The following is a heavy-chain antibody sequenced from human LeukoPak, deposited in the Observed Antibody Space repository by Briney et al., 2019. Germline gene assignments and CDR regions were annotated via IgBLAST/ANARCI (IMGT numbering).Heavy chain of an antibody. D-gene: IGHD2-21*02. Sequence: SETLSLTCTVSGGSISSSSYYWSWIRQPPGKGLEWIGYIYYSGSTNYNPSLKSRVTISVDTSKNQFSLKLSSVTAADTAVYYRARLSPPHAEYCGGDCYWFDYWGQGTLVTVSS. CDR1: GGSISSSSYY. V-gene: IGHV4-61*05. CDR3: ARLSPPHAEYCGGDCYWFDY. J-gene: IGHJ4*02. CDR2: IYYSGST.